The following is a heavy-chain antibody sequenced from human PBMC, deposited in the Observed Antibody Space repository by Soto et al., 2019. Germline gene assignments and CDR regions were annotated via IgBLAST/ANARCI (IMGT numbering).Heavy chain of an antibody. CDR2: IYHSGST. CDR3: ARVGPYCGGDCYSPPP. Sequence: SETLSLTCTVSGYSIRNGYYWGWIRQPSGKGLEWIGTIYHSGSTYYNPSLKSRVTISVDASENHFSLKLSSVTAADTAVYYCARVGPYCGGDCYSPPPWGQGTLVTVSS. J-gene: IGHJ5*02. V-gene: IGHV4-38-2*02. D-gene: IGHD2-21*02. CDR1: GYSIRNGYY.